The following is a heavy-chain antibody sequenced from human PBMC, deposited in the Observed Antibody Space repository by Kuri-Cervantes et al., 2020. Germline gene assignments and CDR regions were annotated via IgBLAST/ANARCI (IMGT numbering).Heavy chain of an antibody. D-gene: IGHD6-19*01. Sequence: GESLKISCAASGFTVSSNYMSWVRQAPGKGLEWVSVIYSGGSTYYADSVKSRFTISRDNSKNTLYFQMNSLRAEDTAVYYCARASGWYLVLDYWGQGTLVTVSS. V-gene: IGHV3-53*01. J-gene: IGHJ4*02. CDR2: IYSGGST. CDR1: GFTVSSNY. CDR3: ARASGWYLVLDY.